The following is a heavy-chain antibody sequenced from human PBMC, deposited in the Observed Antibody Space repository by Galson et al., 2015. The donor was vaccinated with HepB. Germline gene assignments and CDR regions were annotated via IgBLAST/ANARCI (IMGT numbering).Heavy chain of an antibody. CDR1: GYTFTNYY. Sequence: SVKVSCKASGYTFTNYYMHWVRQAPGQGLEWMGIIIPDDGTTSYKEKFQGRVTMTRDTSTSTVYLELSSLRSEDTAIYYCARDPTSVTIFGVLTPAHYFDYWGQGSLVTVAS. D-gene: IGHD3-3*01. J-gene: IGHJ4*02. CDR2: IIPDDGTT. CDR3: ARDPTSVTIFGVLTPAHYFDY. V-gene: IGHV1-46*01.